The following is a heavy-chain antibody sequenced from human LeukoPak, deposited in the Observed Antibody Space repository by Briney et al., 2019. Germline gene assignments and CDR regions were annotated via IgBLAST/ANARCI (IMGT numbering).Heavy chain of an antibody. CDR3: ARALTGFIPGN. CDR2: ISSSGTTI. V-gene: IGHV3-11*01. J-gene: IGHJ4*02. D-gene: IGHD3-9*01. Sequence: GGSLRLSCAASGFTFTDFYMSWIRQAPGKGLEWVSYISSSGTTIYYADSVMGRFTISRDNAKNSLYLQMNSLRAEDTAVYYCARALTGFIPGNWGLGTLVTVSS. CDR1: GFTFTDFY.